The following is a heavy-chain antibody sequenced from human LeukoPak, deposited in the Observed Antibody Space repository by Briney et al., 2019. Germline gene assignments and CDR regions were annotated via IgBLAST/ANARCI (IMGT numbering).Heavy chain of an antibody. CDR1: GFTVSDNY. D-gene: IGHD5-24*01. V-gene: IGHV3-66*01. CDR2: IYSGGST. J-gene: IGHJ4*02. CDR3: ARDFMATITDY. Sequence: PGGSLRLSCAASGFTVSDNYMSWVRQAPGKGLECVSVIYSGGSTYYADSVKGRVTISRDNSKNTLYLQMNSLRAEDTAVYYCARDFMATITDYWGQGTLVTVSS.